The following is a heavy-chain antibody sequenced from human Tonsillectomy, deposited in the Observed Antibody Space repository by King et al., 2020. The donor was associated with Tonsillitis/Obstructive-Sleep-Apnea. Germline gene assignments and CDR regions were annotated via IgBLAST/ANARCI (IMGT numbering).Heavy chain of an antibody. J-gene: IGHJ5*02. V-gene: IGHV4-39*01. CDR1: GGSISTTDYY. Sequence: QLQLQESGPGLVKPSETLSLTCTVSGGSISTTDYYWGWIRQPPGKGLEWIGIIYYTGSTYFNPSLKSRVAISVDTSKNQFSLRLSSVTAADTAVYYCAVGGFNYFGPWGQGTLVTVSS. CDR2: IYYTGST. D-gene: IGHD5-24*01. CDR3: AVGGFNYFGP.